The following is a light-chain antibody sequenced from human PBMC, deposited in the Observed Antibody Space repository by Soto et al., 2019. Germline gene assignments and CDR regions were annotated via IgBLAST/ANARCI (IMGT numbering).Light chain of an antibody. J-gene: IGLJ1*01. Sequence: QSALTQPPSVSGAPGQRVTISCTGSSSNIGAGYDIHWYQQLPGTAPKLLIYGDNNRPSGVPDRFSGSKSGTSASLAITGLQAEDEADYYCQSYDNSLSGSDVFGTGTKLTVL. CDR2: GDN. CDR1: SSNIGAGYD. CDR3: QSYDNSLSGSDV. V-gene: IGLV1-40*01.